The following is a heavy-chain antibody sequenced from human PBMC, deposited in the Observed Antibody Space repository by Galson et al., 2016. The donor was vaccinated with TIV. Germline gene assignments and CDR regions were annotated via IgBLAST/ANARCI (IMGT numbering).Heavy chain of an antibody. V-gene: IGHV3-23*01. D-gene: IGHD2/OR15-2a*01. Sequence: SLRLSCAASGFNFRNYAMDWVRQPPGKGLEWVSGITGSGGSTDYGVSVKGRFIVSRDNSKNTLYLQLNSLRADDTAVYYCVKEPFSTVLNGFDNWGQGTMVTVSS. CDR2: ITGSGGST. J-gene: IGHJ3*02. CDR3: VKEPFSTVLNGFDN. CDR1: GFNFRNYA.